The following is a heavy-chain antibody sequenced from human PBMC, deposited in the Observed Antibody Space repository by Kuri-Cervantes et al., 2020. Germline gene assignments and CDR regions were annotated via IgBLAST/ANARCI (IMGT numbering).Heavy chain of an antibody. CDR2: ISSSGTTI. CDR1: GFTFSDYY. D-gene: IGHD3-22*01. Sequence: GGSLRLSCAASGFTFSDYYMTWIRQAPGKGLEWVSYISSSGTTIYYADSVKGRFTISRDNAKNSLYLQMNRLRAEDTAVYYCAKARGYYSDTSGPSDYWGQGTLVTVSS. V-gene: IGHV3-11*01. J-gene: IGHJ4*02. CDR3: AKARGYYSDTSGPSDY.